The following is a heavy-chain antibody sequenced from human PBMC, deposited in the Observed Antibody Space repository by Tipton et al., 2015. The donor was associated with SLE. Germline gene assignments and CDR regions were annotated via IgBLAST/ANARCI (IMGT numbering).Heavy chain of an antibody. CDR1: GGSISSYY. CDR2: IYTSGST. Sequence: TLSLTCTVSGGSISSYYWSWIRPPARKGLEWIGRIYTSGSTNYNPSLKSRVTMSVDTPKNQFSLKLSSVTAADTAVYYCARDRELGMGGGPYYYYGMDVWGQGTTVTVSS. CDR3: ARDRELGMGGGPYYYYGMDV. D-gene: IGHD7-27*01. J-gene: IGHJ6*02. V-gene: IGHV4-4*07.